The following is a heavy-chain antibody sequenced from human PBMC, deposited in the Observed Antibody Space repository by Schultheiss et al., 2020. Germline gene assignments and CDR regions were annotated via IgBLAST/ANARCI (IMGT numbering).Heavy chain of an antibody. CDR3: ARGQGYYGSGSYYHEDYGMDV. CDR2: IWYDGSNK. V-gene: IGHV3-33*01. Sequence: GGSLRLSCAASGFTFSSYGMHWVRQAPGKGLEWVAVIWYDGSNKYYADSVKGRFTISRDNSKNTLYLQMNSLRAEDTAVYYCARGQGYYGSGSYYHEDYGMDVWCQGTTVTVSS. D-gene: IGHD3-10*01. J-gene: IGHJ6*02. CDR1: GFTFSSYG.